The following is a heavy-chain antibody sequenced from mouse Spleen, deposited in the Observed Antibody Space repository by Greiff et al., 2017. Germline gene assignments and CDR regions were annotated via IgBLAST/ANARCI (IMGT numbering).Heavy chain of an antibody. V-gene: IGHV5-6*01. CDR2: ISSGGSYT. D-gene: IGHD1-1*01. CDR3: ARPPYGSSYWYFDV. Sequence: EVQLVESGGDLVKPGGSLKLSCAASGFTFSSYGMSWVRQTPDKRLEWVATISSGGSYTYYPDSVKGRFTISRDNAKNTLYLQMSSLKSEDTAMYYCARPPYGSSYWYFDVWGAGTTVTVSS. CDR1: GFTFSSYG. J-gene: IGHJ1*01.